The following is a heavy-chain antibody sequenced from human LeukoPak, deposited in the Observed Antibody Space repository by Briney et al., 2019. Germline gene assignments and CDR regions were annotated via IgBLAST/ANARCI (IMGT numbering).Heavy chain of an antibody. Sequence: GGSLRLSCAASGFTFSSYWMSWVRQAPGKGLEWVANIKQHGSEKYYVDSVKGRFTISRDNAKNSLYLQMNSLRAEDTAVYYCARDPPEGSSWYYYGMDVWGQGTTVTVSS. CDR2: IKQHGSEK. D-gene: IGHD6-13*01. CDR3: ARDPPEGSSWYYYGMDV. J-gene: IGHJ6*02. CDR1: GFTFSSYW. V-gene: IGHV3-7*04.